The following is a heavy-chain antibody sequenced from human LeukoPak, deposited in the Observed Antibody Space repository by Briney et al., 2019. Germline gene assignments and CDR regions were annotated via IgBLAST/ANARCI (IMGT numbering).Heavy chain of an antibody. CDR1: GYTFTSYG. CDR2: ISAYSGNT. D-gene: IGHD3-3*01. CDR3: ARLRITIFGVVIIPKGYFDY. V-gene: IGHV1-18*01. Sequence: ASVKVSCKASGYTFTSYGISWARQAPGQGLEWMGWISAYSGNTNYAQKLQGRVTMTTDTSTSTAYMELRSLRSDDTAVYYCARLRITIFGVVIIPKGYFDYWGQGTLVTVSS. J-gene: IGHJ4*02.